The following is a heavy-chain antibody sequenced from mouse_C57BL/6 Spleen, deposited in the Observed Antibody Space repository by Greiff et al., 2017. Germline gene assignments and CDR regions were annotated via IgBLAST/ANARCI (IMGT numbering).Heavy chain of an antibody. Sequence: QVQLQQSGSELRSPGSSVKLSCKDFDSEVFPIAYMSWVRQKPGHGFEWIGGILPSIGRTIYGEKFEDKATLDADTLSNTAYLELNSLTSEDSAIYYGARGGYGSSYGYWYFDVWGTGTTVTVSS. CDR2: ILPSIGRT. V-gene: IGHV15-2*01. CDR3: ARGGYGSSYGYWYFDV. D-gene: IGHD1-1*01. CDR1: DSEVFPIAY. J-gene: IGHJ1*03.